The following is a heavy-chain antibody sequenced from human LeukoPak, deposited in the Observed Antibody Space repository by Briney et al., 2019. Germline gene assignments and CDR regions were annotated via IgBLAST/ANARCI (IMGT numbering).Heavy chain of an antibody. CDR2: MSGSGGST. J-gene: IGHJ6*03. CDR1: GFTFSSYG. CDR3: ARLPNYDFWSLGSNYYYYMDV. V-gene: IGHV3-23*01. Sequence: GGTLRLSCAASGFTFSSYGMSWVRQAPGKGLEWVSAMSGSGGSTYYTDSVKGRFSISRDNAKNSLYLQMNSLRAEDTAVYYCARLPNYDFWSLGSNYYYYMDVWGKGTTVTVSS. D-gene: IGHD3-3*01.